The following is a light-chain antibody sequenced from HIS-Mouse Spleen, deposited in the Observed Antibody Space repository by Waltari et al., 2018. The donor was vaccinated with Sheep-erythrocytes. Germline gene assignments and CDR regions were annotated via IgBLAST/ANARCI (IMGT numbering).Light chain of an antibody. CDR2: AAS. V-gene: IGKV1-39*01. CDR1: QSISSY. J-gene: IGKJ4*01. CDR3: QQSYSTPPT. Sequence: DIQMTQSPSSLSASVGDRVTITCRASQSISSYLNWYQQKPGKAPKLLIYAASCLQSGVPSRFSGSGSRTDFTLTISSLQPEDFATYYCQQSYSTPPTFGGGTKVEIK.